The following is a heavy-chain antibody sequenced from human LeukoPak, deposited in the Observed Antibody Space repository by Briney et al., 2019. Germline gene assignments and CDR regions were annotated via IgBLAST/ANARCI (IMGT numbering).Heavy chain of an antibody. J-gene: IGHJ6*03. CDR2: LYPSGST. CDR1: GGSIISGNYY. CDR3: ARGLRVDGSGSYYNRAFGYYMDF. V-gene: IGHV4-61*02. D-gene: IGHD3-10*01. Sequence: SETLSLTCTVSGGSIISGNYYWSWIRQPAGKGLEWIGLLYPSGSTNNSPSLKSRVTISVDTSKNQFSLKLSSMTAADTAVYYCARGLRVDGSGSYYNRAFGYYMDFWGKGTTVTVSS.